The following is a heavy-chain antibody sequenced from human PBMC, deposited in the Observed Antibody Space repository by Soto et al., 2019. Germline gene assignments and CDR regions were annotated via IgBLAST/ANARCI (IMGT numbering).Heavy chain of an antibody. CDR2: ISGSDDST. J-gene: IGHJ4*02. Sequence: EVQLLESGGGLVQPGESLRLSCAASGFTFSSYAMSWVRQAPXKGLEWVSVISGSDDSTYYADSVKGRFTISRDNSKXXXXXXXXXXXXXXXXXYXXXXXXXSSTFDYWGQGTLVTVSS. CDR3: XXXXXSSTFDY. V-gene: IGHV3-23*01. CDR1: GFTFSSYA.